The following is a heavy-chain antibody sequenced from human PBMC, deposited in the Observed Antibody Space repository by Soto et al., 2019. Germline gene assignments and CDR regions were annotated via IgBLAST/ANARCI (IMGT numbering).Heavy chain of an antibody. V-gene: IGHV4-34*01. J-gene: IGHJ4*02. CDR2: INHSGST. CDR1: GGSFSGYY. CDR3: ARAPADWPFDY. D-gene: IGHD3-9*01. Sequence: PSDTLSLTCAVYGGSFSGYYWSWIRQPPGKGLEWIGEINHSGSTNYNPSLKSRVTISVDTSKNQFSLELTSVTAADTAVYYCARAPADWPFDYWGQGSLVNVSS.